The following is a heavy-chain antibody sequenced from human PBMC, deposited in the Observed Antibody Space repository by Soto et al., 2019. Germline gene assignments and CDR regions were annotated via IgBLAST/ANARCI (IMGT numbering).Heavy chain of an antibody. CDR2: SYYSGST. V-gene: IGHV4-39*02. J-gene: IGHJ4*02. CDR3: ARDEAGWYFDY. Sequence: PSETLSLTCTASRGSISTDTNYWARLPQAPGKGLVWIANSYYSGSTFYDPSLKSRVTISLDTSKNQFYLKLSSVTAEDTAVYFCARDEAGWYFDYWGQGTLVTVSS. CDR1: RGSISTDTNY. D-gene: IGHD6-25*01.